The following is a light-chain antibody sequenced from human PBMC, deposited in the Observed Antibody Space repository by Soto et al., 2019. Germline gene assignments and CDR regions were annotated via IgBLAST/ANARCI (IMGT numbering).Light chain of an antibody. J-gene: IGLJ1*01. Sequence: SVLTQPPSVTRAPGQRVTISSNGSSSNIGAGYDVHWYQQLPGTAPKLLIYGNSNRPSGVPDRFSGSKSGTSASLAITGLQAEDEADYYCQSYDSSLSALYVFGTGTKVTVL. CDR3: QSYDSSLSALYV. CDR2: GNS. CDR1: SSNIGAGYD. V-gene: IGLV1-40*01.